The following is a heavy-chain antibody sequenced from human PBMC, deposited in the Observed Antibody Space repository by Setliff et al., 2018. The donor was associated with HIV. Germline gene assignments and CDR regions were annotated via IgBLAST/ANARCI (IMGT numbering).Heavy chain of an antibody. V-gene: IGHV3-23*01. J-gene: IGHJ1*01. CDR3: AKDPNYYGRNSYFQS. D-gene: IGHD3-10*01. Sequence: GGSLRLSCAASGSTFSFHAMTWVRQAPGKGLEWVSGISGSAVSTYYVGSAKGRFSISRDNSRNTLYLQMNSLRVEDTAVYYCAKDPNYYGRNSYFQSWGQGTLVTVSS. CDR2: ISGSAVST. CDR1: GSTFSFHA.